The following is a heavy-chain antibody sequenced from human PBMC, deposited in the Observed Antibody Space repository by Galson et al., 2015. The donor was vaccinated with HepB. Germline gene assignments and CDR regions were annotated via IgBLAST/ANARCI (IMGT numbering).Heavy chain of an antibody. CDR1: GFTFDDYG. V-gene: IGHV3-20*04. CDR2: INWNGGST. Sequence: SLRLSCAASGFTFDDYGMSWVRQAPGKGLEWVSGINWNGGSTGYADSVKGRFTISRDNAKNSLYLQMNSLRAEDTALYYCARGGDYGDYLKWFDPWGQGTLVTVSS. J-gene: IGHJ5*02. CDR3: ARGGDYGDYLKWFDP. D-gene: IGHD4-17*01.